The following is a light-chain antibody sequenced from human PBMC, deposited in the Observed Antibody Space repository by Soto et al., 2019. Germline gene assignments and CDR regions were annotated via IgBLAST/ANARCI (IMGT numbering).Light chain of an antibody. Sequence: EIQMTQSPSTLSAPAGDAGMITCRASQRLGRELAWYQQKPGKAPKVLIYDASSLKSGVPSRFSGSGSGTEFTLTISSLQPDDFATYYCQHYNSYSEAFGKGTKVDIK. J-gene: IGKJ1*01. CDR2: DAS. CDR1: QRLGRE. CDR3: QHYNSYSEA. V-gene: IGKV1-5*01.